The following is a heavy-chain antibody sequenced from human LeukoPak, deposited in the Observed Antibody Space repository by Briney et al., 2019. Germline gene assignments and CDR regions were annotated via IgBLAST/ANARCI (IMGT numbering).Heavy chain of an antibody. V-gene: IGHV3-7*01. D-gene: IGHD4-17*01. Sequence: GGSLRLSCAASGFTFSSYWMSWVRQAPGKGLEWVANIKQDGSEKYYVDSVKGRFSISRDNAKNSLYLQMNSLRAEDTAVYYCAREVGYGDYYYGIDVWGQGTTVTVSS. CDR1: GFTFSSYW. CDR2: IKQDGSEK. J-gene: IGHJ6*02. CDR3: AREVGYGDYYYGIDV.